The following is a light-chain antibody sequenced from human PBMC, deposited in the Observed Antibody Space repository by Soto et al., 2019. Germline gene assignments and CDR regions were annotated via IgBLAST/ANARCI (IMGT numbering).Light chain of an antibody. Sequence: ELVLTQSPATLSLSPGQRAPLSCTASQFLSSYLACYQQKPGQPPRLLIYDTSNRAAGVPARFSGSRSGTDFTLTISSLEPEDFAVYFCHQRNKFGQGTRLEIK. V-gene: IGKV3-11*01. CDR2: DTS. J-gene: IGKJ5*01. CDR1: QFLSSY. CDR3: HQRNK.